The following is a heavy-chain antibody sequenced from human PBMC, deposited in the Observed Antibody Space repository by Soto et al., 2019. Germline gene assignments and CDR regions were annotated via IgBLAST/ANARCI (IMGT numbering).Heavy chain of an antibody. CDR1: GGSISSGGYY. J-gene: IGHJ3*02. D-gene: IGHD2-21*02. CDR3: ARVVVVTAIHGNDDFDI. Sequence: SETLSLTCTVSGGSISSGGYYWSWIRQHPGKGLEWIGYIYYSGSTYYNPSLKSRVTISVDTSKNQFSLKQSSVTAADTAVYYCARVVVVTAIHGNDDFDIWGQGTMVT. V-gene: IGHV4-31*03. CDR2: IYYSGST.